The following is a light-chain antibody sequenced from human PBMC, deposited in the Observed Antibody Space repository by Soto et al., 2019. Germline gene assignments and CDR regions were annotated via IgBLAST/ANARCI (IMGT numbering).Light chain of an antibody. J-gene: IGLJ3*02. V-gene: IGLV2-14*03. Sequence: QSALTQPASGSGSPGQSITFSCTGTSSDVGDYNYVSWYQQHPGKAPKLMIYDVSKRPSGVSNRFSGSKSGNTASLTISGLQAEDDADYYCTSYTSSSTLVVFGGGTKLTVL. CDR1: SSDVGDYNY. CDR2: DVS. CDR3: TSYTSSSTLVV.